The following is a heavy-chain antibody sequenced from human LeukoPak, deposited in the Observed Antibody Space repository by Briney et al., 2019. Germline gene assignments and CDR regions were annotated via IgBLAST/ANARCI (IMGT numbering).Heavy chain of an antibody. CDR2: IYPGDSDT. J-gene: IGHJ4*02. CDR3: ARLIRGVVTAGPYYFDY. V-gene: IGHV5-51*01. D-gene: IGHD2-21*02. Sequence: GQSLKISCKGSGYSFTSYWIGWVRQMPGKGLEWMGIIYPGDSDTRYSPSFQGQVTISADKSISTAYLQWSSLKASDTAMYYCARLIRGVVTAGPYYFDYWGQGTLVTVSS. CDR1: GYSFTSYW.